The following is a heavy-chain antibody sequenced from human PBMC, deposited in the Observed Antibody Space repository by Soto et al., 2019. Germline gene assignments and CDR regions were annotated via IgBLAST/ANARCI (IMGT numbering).Heavy chain of an antibody. J-gene: IGHJ5*02. V-gene: IGHV3-11*01. CDR2: ISGSGKTI. D-gene: IGHD6-13*01. Sequence: QVQLVESGGGLVKPGGSLRLSCAASGFTFSDYYMTWIRQAPGKGLEWISFISGSGKTIHFADSLGGRFTISRDNAKNSVYLEMNSLRAEDTAVYYCARDAGYSSSLYFSWFDPWGPGTLVTVSS. CDR1: GFTFSDYY. CDR3: ARDAGYSSSLYFSWFDP.